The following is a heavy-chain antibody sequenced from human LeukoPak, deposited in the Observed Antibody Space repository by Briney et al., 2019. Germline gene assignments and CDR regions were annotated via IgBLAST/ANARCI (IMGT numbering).Heavy chain of an antibody. V-gene: IGHV3-33*01. J-gene: IGHJ3*02. D-gene: IGHD4-17*01. Sequence: GGSLRLSCAASGFTFSSYGMHWVRQAPGKGLEWVAVIWYDGSNKYYADSVKGRFTISRDNSKNTLYLQMNSLRAEDTAVYYCARDGDYGDPVGAFDIWGQGIMVTVSS. CDR2: IWYDGSNK. CDR3: ARDGDYGDPVGAFDI. CDR1: GFTFSSYG.